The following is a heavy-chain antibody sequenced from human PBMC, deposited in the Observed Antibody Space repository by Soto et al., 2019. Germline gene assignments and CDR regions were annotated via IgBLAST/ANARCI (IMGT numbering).Heavy chain of an antibody. CDR1: RYTFTTYG. CDR2: INTYNGDT. Sequence: QVQLVQSGAEVKKPGASVKVSCKTSRYTFTTYGISWVRQAPGQGLEWMGWINTYNGDTDYAQKFKGRVTVTAETSTTTAYMELRRLRSDDTALYYCARGPYYYDGSGYLPAVAPFAFWGRGTMVTVSS. CDR3: ARGPYYYDGSGYLPAVAPFAF. J-gene: IGHJ3*01. D-gene: IGHD3-22*01. V-gene: IGHV1-18*04.